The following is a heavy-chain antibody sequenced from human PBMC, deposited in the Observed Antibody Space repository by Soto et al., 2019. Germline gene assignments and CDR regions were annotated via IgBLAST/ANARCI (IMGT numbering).Heavy chain of an antibody. CDR1: GYTLTELS. CDR2: FDPEDGET. CDR3: ATQIAGKAEEYSFYYAMDV. Sequence: ASVKVSCKVSGYTLTELSMHWVRQAPGKGLEWMGGFDPEDGETIYAQKFQGRVTMTEDTSTDTAYVELSSLRSEDTAVYYCATQIAGKAEEYSFYYAMDVWGQGTTVTVSS. V-gene: IGHV1-24*01. J-gene: IGHJ6*02.